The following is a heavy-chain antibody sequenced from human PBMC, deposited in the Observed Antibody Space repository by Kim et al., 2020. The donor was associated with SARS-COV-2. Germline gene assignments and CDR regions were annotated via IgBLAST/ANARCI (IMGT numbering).Heavy chain of an antibody. CDR2: ISPYNGNT. CDR1: GYTFTSYG. Sequence: ASVKVSCKASGYTFTSYGISWLRQAPGQGFEWMGWISPYNGNTNYAQKFQRRVTMTTDTSTSTAYMELRSLRSDDTAVYYCARGGVQIWSQYYFDYWGQGALVTGSS. D-gene: IGHD5-18*01. V-gene: IGHV1-18*01. CDR3: ARGGVQIWSQYYFDY. J-gene: IGHJ4*02.